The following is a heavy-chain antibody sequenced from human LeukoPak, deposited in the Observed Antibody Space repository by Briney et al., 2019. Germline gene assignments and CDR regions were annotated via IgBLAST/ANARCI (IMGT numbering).Heavy chain of an antibody. CDR3: AREAVVAATPYYFDY. J-gene: IGHJ4*02. CDR1: GGTFTSYA. D-gene: IGHD2-15*01. Sequence: ASVRVSCKASGGTFTSYAISWVRQAPGQGLEWMGGIIPIFGTANYAQKFQGRVTITADKSTSTDYMELSSLRSEDTAVYYCAREAVVAATPYYFDYWGQGTLVTVSS. V-gene: IGHV1-69*06. CDR2: IIPIFGTA.